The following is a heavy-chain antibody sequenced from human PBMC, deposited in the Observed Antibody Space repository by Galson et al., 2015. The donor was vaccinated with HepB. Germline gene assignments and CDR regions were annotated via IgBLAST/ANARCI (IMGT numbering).Heavy chain of an antibody. CDR1: GFPFSYYA. D-gene: IGHD2-15*01. CDR2: ITPSGDNT. J-gene: IGHJ4*02. CDR3: TRDSFYFDYRGGPDY. Sequence: SLRLSCAASGFPFSYYAMTWVRQAPGKGLEWVSAITPSGDNTYFADSLKGRFTISRDNSQNTLYLQMSSLRPGDTAVYYCTRDSFYFDYRGGPDYWGRGTLVTVSS. V-gene: IGHV3-23*01.